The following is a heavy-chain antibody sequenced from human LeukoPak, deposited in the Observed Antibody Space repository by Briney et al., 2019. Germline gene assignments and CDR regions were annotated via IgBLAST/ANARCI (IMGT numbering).Heavy chain of an antibody. CDR1: GYTFTGYY. CDR3: ARDLQYDFWSGYYDYYYYMDV. J-gene: IGHJ6*03. Sequence: GASVKVSCKASGYTFTGYYMHWVRQAPGQGLEWMGWINPNSGGTNYAQKFQGRVTMTRDTSISTAYMELSRLRSDDTAVYYCARDLQYDFWSGYYDYYYYMDVWGKGTTVTVSS. CDR2: INPNSGGT. D-gene: IGHD3-3*01. V-gene: IGHV1-2*02.